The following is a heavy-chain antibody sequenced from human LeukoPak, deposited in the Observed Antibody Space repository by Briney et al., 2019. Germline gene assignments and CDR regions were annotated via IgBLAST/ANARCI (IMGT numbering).Heavy chain of an antibody. CDR2: IYTSGST. V-gene: IGHV4-4*09. J-gene: IGHJ4*02. D-gene: IGHD4-17*01. CDR1: GGSISSYY. Sequence: SETLSLTCTVSGGSISSYYWSWIRQPPGKGLEWIGYIYTSGSTNYNPSLKSRVTISVDTSKNQFSLKLSSVTAADTAVYYCARRKPYMSGDHGDYFSYFDYWGQGTLVTVSS. CDR3: ARRKPYMSGDHGDYFSYFDY.